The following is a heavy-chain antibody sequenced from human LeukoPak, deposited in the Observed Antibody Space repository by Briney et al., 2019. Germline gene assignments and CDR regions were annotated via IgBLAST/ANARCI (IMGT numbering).Heavy chain of an antibody. D-gene: IGHD3-3*01. CDR1: GYTFSDYY. CDR3: ARDHDLLYFDY. Sequence: ASVKVSCKASGYTFSDYYLHWVRQAPGQGLEWMGWINPNSGGTNYAQKFQGRVTMTRDTSISTAYMELSRLRSDDTAVYYCARDHDLLYFDYWGQGTLVTVSS. V-gene: IGHV1-2*02. J-gene: IGHJ4*02. CDR2: INPNSGGT.